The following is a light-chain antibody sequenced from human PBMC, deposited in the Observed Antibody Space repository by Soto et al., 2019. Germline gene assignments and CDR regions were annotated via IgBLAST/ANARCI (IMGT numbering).Light chain of an antibody. CDR2: GAS. V-gene: IGKV1-39*01. Sequence: DIQMTHSPSSLSASVGDRVTITCRSSQSINNYLSWYQQKPGKAPNLLIFGASTLQSGVPSRFSGSGSGTDFTLTISSLQPEDFATYYCLQSYRTPLTFGGGTRWISN. CDR1: QSINNY. CDR3: LQSYRTPLT. J-gene: IGKJ4*01.